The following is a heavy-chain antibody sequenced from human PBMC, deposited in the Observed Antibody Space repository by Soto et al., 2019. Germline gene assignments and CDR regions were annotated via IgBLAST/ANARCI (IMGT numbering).Heavy chain of an antibody. CDR1: GGSFSGYY. Sequence: QVQLQQWGAGLLKPSETLYLNCSIYGGSFSGYYWRWIRQPPGKGLEWIGEIKHSGSTNYNPSLKSRVAMSVDTSKNQFSLKLSSVTDADMAVYYCAAAEARGWFDPWGQGTLVTVSS. CDR3: AAAEARGWFDP. CDR2: IKHSGST. V-gene: IGHV4-34*02. J-gene: IGHJ5*02.